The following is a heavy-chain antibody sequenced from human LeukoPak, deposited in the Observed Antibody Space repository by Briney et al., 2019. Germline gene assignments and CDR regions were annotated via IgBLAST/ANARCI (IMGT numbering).Heavy chain of an antibody. CDR1: GVSVTIGTFY. CDR2: VYYTGST. V-gene: IGHV4-39*02. CDR3: ARHSGSGSLSRPFDP. D-gene: IGHD3-10*01. J-gene: IGHJ5*02. Sequence: SETLSLTCTVSGVSVTIGTFYWAWLRQPPGKGLEWIATVYYTGSTYYNPSLKSRVTISMDTSKNHFSLQLRSVVAPDTAVYYCARHSGSGSLSRPFDPWGQGTLVTVSS.